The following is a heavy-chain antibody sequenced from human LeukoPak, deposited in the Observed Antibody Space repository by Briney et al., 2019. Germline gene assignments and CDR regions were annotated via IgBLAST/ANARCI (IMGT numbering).Heavy chain of an antibody. CDR2: INSDGSST. Sequence: GGSLRLSCAASGFTFSSYWMHWVRQAPGKGLVWVSRINSDGSSTSYADSVKGRFTISRDNAKNSLYLQMNSLRAEDTALYYCARDSVFIRGAFDYWGQGTLVTVSS. V-gene: IGHV3-74*01. J-gene: IGHJ4*02. CDR1: GFTFSSYW. CDR3: ARDSVFIRGAFDY. D-gene: IGHD3-10*01.